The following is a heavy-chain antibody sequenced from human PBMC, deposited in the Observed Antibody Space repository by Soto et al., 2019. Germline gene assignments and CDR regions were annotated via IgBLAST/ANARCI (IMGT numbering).Heavy chain of an antibody. D-gene: IGHD3-16*01. V-gene: IGHV1-18*04. J-gene: IGHJ4*02. CDR2: ISAYNCNT. Sequence: ASVTGSCRASGYTFNSYAISWVRPAPGQGLEWMGWISAYNCNTNYAQKLQGRVTMTTDTSTSTAYMELRSLRSDDTAGDYCARHDTGLAGMGGDYCGQGTRVTVSA. CDR3: ARHDTGLAGMGGDY. CDR1: GYTFNSYA.